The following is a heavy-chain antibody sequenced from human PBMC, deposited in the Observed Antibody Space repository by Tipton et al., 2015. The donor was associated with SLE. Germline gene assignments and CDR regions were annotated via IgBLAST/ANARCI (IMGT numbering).Heavy chain of an antibody. Sequence: GLVKPSETLSLTCSVSGGSISSYYWSWIRQTPGKGLEWIGYMYYSGITNYNPSLYSRVSISVDTSRNQFSLKMNSVTAADTAIYYCARGTPFMEFERNWFDPWGQGTLVTVSS. CDR1: GGSISSYY. J-gene: IGHJ5*02. D-gene: IGHD3-3*02. CDR2: MYYSGIT. CDR3: ARGTPFMEFERNWFDP. V-gene: IGHV4-59*01.